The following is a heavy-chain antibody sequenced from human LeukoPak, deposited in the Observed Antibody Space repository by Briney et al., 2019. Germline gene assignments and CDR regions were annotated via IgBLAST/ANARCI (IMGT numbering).Heavy chain of an antibody. Sequence: PGGSLRLSCAISGLTFHDYAMTWVRQAPGKGLEWVATIKDDGSDKYYVDSVKGRFTISRDNAKKSLWLQMNSLRVEDTAMYYCADLGSRDWGQGTLVTVSS. D-gene: IGHD3-16*01. J-gene: IGHJ4*02. V-gene: IGHV3-7*01. CDR3: ADLGSRD. CDR1: GLTFHDYA. CDR2: IKDDGSDK.